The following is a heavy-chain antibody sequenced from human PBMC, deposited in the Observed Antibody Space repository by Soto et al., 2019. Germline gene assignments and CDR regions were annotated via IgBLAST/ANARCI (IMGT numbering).Heavy chain of an antibody. J-gene: IGHJ6*02. V-gene: IGHV3-30*18. D-gene: IGHD1-1*01. CDR1: GFTFSNYG. CDR3: AKSRDAYNFYFYYGRDV. CDR2: ILYDGSNK. Sequence: QVQLVESGGGVVQPGTSLRLSCAASGFTFSNYGMHLVRQPPGKGLEWVALILYDGSNKYYADFVKGRFTISRDNSKNTLYLQVSSLRAEDTAVYYCAKSRDAYNFYFYYGRDVWGQGTSVTVSS.